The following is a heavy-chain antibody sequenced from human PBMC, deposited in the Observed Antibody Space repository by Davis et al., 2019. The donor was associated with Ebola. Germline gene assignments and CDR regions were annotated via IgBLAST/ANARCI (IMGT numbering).Heavy chain of an antibody. CDR1: GFTFTDYY. D-gene: IGHD2-15*01. J-gene: IGHJ2*01. Sequence: LSLTCAASGFTFTDYYMSWIRQAPGKGLEWISYISTSGSTIYYADSVKGRFTISRDNAKNSLYLEMNSLRGEDTAVYYCARRGYCSGVSCYSNWYFGLWGRGTLVTVSS. CDR2: ISTSGSTI. V-gene: IGHV3-11*04. CDR3: ARRGYCSGVSCYSNWYFGL.